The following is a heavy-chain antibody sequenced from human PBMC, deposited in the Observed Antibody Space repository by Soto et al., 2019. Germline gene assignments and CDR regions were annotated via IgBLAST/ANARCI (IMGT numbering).Heavy chain of an antibody. D-gene: IGHD3-22*01. CDR3: AQSPYYYDSSGYPFDY. CDR2: ISGSGGST. Sequence: GGSLRLSCAASGFTFSSYAMSWVRQAPGKGLEWVSAISGSGGSTYYADSVKGRFTISRDNSKNTLYLQMNSLRAEDTAVYYCAQSPYYYDSSGYPFDYWGQGTLVTVSS. J-gene: IGHJ4*02. CDR1: GFTFSSYA. V-gene: IGHV3-23*01.